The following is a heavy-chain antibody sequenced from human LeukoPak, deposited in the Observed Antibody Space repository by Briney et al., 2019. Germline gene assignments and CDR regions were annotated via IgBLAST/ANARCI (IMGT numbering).Heavy chain of an antibody. V-gene: IGHV1-18*01. CDR3: ARDKGWLVRGDYFDY. CDR2: ISAYNGNT. CDR1: GYTFTSYG. Sequence: ASVKVSCKASGYTFTSYGITWVRQAPGQGLEWMGWISAYNGNTNYAQNLQGRVTMTTDTSTSTAYMELRSLRSDDTAVYYCARDKGWLVRGDYFDYWGQGTLVTVSS. D-gene: IGHD6-19*01. J-gene: IGHJ4*02.